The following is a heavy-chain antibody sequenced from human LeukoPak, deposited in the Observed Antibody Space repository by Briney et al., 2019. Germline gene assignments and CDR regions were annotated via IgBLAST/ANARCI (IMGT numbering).Heavy chain of an antibody. CDR2: FDPEDGET. V-gene: IGHV1-24*01. CDR1: GYTLTELS. J-gene: IGHJ3*02. D-gene: IGHD3-3*01. CDR3: ATDPGVADAFDI. Sequence: ASVKVSCKVSGYTLTELSMHWVRQALGKGLEWMGGFDPEDGETIYAQKFQGRVTMTEDTSTDTAYMELSSLRSEDTAVYYCATDPGVADAFDIWGQGTMVTVSS.